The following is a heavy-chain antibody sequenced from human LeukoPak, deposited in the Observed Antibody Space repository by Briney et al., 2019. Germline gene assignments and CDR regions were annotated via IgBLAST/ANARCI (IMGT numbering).Heavy chain of an antibody. D-gene: IGHD4-17*01. CDR1: GFNLNIYV. CDR3: AKDRDDHGDYVFDS. J-gene: IGHJ4*02. CDR2: IGRSGDST. V-gene: IGHV3-23*01. Sequence: AGPLRLSSAASGFNLNIYVMGWVRQAPGKRPEWVSIIGRSGDSTNYADFVKGRFTISRDNFKNTLSLEMNSLRAEDTAVYYCAKDRDDHGDYVFDSWGQGTLVTVSS.